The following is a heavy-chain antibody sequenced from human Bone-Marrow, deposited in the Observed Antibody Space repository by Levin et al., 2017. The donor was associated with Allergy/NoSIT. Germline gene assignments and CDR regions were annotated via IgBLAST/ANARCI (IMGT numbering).Heavy chain of an antibody. V-gene: IGHV3-30*18. J-gene: IGHJ4*02. CDR3: AKDMGMVRGLIQVPFFEF. D-gene: IGHD3-10*01. CDR1: GFPFSSYG. CDR2: ISFDGTNT. Sequence: QAGGSLRLSCAASGFPFSSYGMHWLRQAPGKGLEWVTLISFDGTNTFYADSVKGRFTISRDNSKNTLSLQMNSLRAEDTAVYYCAKDMGMVRGLIQVPFFEFWGQGTLVTVSS.